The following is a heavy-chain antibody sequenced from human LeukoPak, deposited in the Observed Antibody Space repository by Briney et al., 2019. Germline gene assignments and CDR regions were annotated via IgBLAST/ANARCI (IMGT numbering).Heavy chain of an antibody. Sequence: PGGSLRLSCAASGFTFSTYNMNWVRQAPGKGLEWVSSITSGGTYTYYADSVKGRFTTSRDNAKNSLSLQLSSLRAEDTAVYYCARDPRNYDILTGYYSNWFDPWGQGTLVTVSS. CDR1: GFTFSTYN. CDR2: ITSGGTYT. V-gene: IGHV3-21*04. D-gene: IGHD3-9*01. CDR3: ARDPRNYDILTGYYSNWFDP. J-gene: IGHJ5*02.